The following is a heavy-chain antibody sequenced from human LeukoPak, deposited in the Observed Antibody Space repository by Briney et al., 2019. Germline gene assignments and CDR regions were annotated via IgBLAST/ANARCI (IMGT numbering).Heavy chain of an antibody. CDR2: IYTSGST. D-gene: IGHD1-14*01. CDR1: GGSISSGSYY. Sequence: SETLSLTCTVSGGSISSGSYYWGWIRQPAGTGLEWIGRIYTSGSTNYNPSLKSRATISVDTSKNQFSLKLSSVTAADTAVYYCASSGFGIRTDDYWGQGTLVTVSS. V-gene: IGHV4-61*02. J-gene: IGHJ4*02. CDR3: ASSGFGIRTDDY.